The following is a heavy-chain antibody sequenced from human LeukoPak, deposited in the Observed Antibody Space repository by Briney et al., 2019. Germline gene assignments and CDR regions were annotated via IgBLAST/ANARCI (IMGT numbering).Heavy chain of an antibody. Sequence: PETLSLTCTVSGGSISNSSYYWGWIRQPPGKGLEWIGSIYYSGSTYYNPSLKSRVTISVDTSKNQFSLKLSSVTAADTAVYYCAIQALYYYDSSGYPLPWYFDLWGRGTLVTVSS. J-gene: IGHJ2*01. CDR2: IYYSGST. V-gene: IGHV4-39*01. CDR1: GGSISNSSYY. CDR3: AIQALYYYDSSGYPLPWYFDL. D-gene: IGHD3-22*01.